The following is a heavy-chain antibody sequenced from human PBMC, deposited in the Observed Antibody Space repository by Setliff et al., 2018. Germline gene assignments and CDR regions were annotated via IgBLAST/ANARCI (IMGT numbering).Heavy chain of an antibody. CDR1: GGSISSATSY. J-gene: IGHJ6*02. CDR2: IYAIRST. CDR3: ARGSTMIQGVRLYYHGLDV. Sequence: SETLSLTCIVSGGSISSATSYWNWIRQPAGKELEWIGRIYAIRSTNYNPSLKSRVTISLDTSNNQFSLKLSSVTAADTAVYYCARGSTMIQGVRLYYHGLDVWGQETTVTVSS. D-gene: IGHD3-10*01. V-gene: IGHV4-61*02.